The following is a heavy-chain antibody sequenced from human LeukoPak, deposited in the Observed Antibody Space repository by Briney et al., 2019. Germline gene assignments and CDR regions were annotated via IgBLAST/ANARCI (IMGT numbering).Heavy chain of an antibody. V-gene: IGHV3-30*04. CDR2: ISYDGSNK. D-gene: IGHD6-19*01. CDR3: ARGNSSGWYLFDY. J-gene: IGHJ4*02. CDR1: GFTFSSSA. Sequence: PGGSLRLSCAASGFTFSSSAMSWVRLAPGKGLEWVAVISYDGSNKYYADSVKGRFTISRDNSKNTLYLQMNSLRAEDTAVYYCARGNSSGWYLFDYWGQGTLVTVSS.